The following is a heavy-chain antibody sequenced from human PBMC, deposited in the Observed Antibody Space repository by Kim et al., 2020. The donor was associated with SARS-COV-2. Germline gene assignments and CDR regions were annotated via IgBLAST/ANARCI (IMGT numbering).Heavy chain of an antibody. Sequence: SETLSLTCTVSGGSISSYYWSWIRQPPGKGLEWIGYIYYSGSTNYNPSLKSRVTISVDTSKNQFSLKLSSVTAADTAVYYCARHHYYDSTRLVSAFDIWGQGTMVTVSS. CDR3: ARHHYYDSTRLVSAFDI. CDR1: GGSISSYY. D-gene: IGHD3-22*01. J-gene: IGHJ3*02. CDR2: IYYSGST. V-gene: IGHV4-59*08.